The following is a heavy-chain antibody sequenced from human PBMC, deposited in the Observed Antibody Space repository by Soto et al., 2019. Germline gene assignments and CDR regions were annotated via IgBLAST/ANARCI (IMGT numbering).Heavy chain of an antibody. V-gene: IGHV3-30*18. Sequence: QVQLVESGGGVVQPGRSLRLSCAASGFIFSSYGMHWVRQAPGKGLEWVAVISYDGSNKYYADSVKGRFTISRDNSKNTLYLQMNSLRAEDTAVYYCAKVRTGGGSSPNLDYWGQGTLVTVSS. CDR2: ISYDGSNK. CDR1: GFIFSSYG. CDR3: AKVRTGGGSSPNLDY. J-gene: IGHJ4*02. D-gene: IGHD1-1*01.